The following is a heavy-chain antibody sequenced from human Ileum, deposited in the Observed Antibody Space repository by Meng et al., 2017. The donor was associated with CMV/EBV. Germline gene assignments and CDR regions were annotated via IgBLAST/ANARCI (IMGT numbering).Heavy chain of an antibody. CDR1: GFTFSNYA. CDR2: ISYDGSDK. Sequence: AGSGFTFSNYAIHWVRQAPGKGLEWVAVISYDGSDKYYADSVKGRFTISRDNSKNTVYLQINSLTAEDTAVYYCARQVESTYWYFQLWGRGTLVTVSS. J-gene: IGHJ2*01. V-gene: IGHV3-30*04. D-gene: IGHD1-26*01. CDR3: ARQVESTYWYFQL.